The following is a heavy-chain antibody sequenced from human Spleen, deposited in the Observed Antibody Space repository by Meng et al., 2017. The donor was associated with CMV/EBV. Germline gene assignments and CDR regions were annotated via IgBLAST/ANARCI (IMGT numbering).Heavy chain of an antibody. J-gene: IGHJ5*02. CDR1: GFSVSNNY. V-gene: IGHV3-53*01. Sequence: GESLKNSCAASGFSVSNNYMSWVRQAPGKGLEWVSVIYTGGSTYYADSVKGRFTISRDNADNSLYLQMSSLRAEDTATYYCARGAYTVTSFAEGRFDPWGQGILVTVSS. CDR2: IYTGGST. D-gene: IGHD4-11*01. CDR3: ARGAYTVTSFAEGRFDP.